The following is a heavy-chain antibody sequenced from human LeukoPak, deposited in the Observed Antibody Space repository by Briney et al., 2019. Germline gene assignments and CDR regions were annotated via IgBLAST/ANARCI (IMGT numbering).Heavy chain of an antibody. Sequence: GGSLRLSCSASGFTVSSNYMSWVRQAPGKGLEWVSSISSSSSYIYYADSVKGRFTISRDNAKNSLYLQMNSLRAEDTAVYYCARFNTLGYWGQGTLVTVSS. CDR3: ARFNTLGY. J-gene: IGHJ4*02. V-gene: IGHV3-21*01. CDR1: GFTVSSNY. D-gene: IGHD2-2*02. CDR2: ISSSSSYI.